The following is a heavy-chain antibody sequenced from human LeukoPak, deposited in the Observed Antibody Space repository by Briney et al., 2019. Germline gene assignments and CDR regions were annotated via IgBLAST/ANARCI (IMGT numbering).Heavy chain of an antibody. J-gene: IGHJ4*02. CDR3: ARVAGTNWGLAY. Sequence: ASVKVSCKASGYTFTSYDINWVRQAAGQGLEWMGWMNPYSGNTGYAQKFQGRVTITRNTSIGTAYMELSSLRSEDTAVYYCARVAGTNWGLAYWGQGTLVTVSS. D-gene: IGHD7-27*01. CDR2: MNPYSGNT. V-gene: IGHV1-8*03. CDR1: GYTFTSYD.